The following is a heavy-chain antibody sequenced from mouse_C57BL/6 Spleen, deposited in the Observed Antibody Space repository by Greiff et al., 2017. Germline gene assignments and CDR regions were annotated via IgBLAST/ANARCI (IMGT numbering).Heavy chain of an antibody. V-gene: IGHV1-64*01. CDR2: IHPNSGST. Sequence: QVQLQQSGAELVKPGASVKLSCKASGYTFTSYWMHWVKQRPGQGLEWIGMIHPNSGSTNYNEKFKSKATLTVDKSSSTAYMQLSSLTSEDSAVYYCARSDYGYDRGFAYWGQGTLVTVSA. CDR1: GYTFTSYW. CDR3: ARSDYGYDRGFAY. J-gene: IGHJ3*01. D-gene: IGHD2-2*01.